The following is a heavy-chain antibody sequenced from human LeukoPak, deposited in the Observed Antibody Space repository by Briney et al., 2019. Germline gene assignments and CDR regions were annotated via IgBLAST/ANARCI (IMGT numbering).Heavy chain of an antibody. CDR3: ARMSGQTYGEYYLKV. V-gene: IGHV3-23*01. D-gene: IGHD2/OR15-2a*01. Sequence: GGSLRLSCAASGFAFRSFAMSWLRRAPGKGVQGFSDNGGSGRSTFYADSVKGRFSISRDNSKDRVSLQLNSLRAEDTGVYYCARMSGQTYGEYYLKVWGQGTLVTVSS. CDR2: NGGSGRST. CDR1: GFAFRSFA. J-gene: IGHJ4*02.